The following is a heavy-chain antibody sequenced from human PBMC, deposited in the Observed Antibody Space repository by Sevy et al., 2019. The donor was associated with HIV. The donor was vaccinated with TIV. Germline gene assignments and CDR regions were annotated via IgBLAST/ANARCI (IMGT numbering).Heavy chain of an antibody. D-gene: IGHD2-15*01. Sequence: GGSLRLSCVVSGIIFTSSGMHWVRQAPGKGLEWVAVISYHGRDKFYADSVKGRFTISRDNSKNTLYLQMNSLRAEDTAVYYCAGLGYCSGGSCYPSYYYYGMDVWGQGTTVTVSS. CDR2: ISYHGRDK. J-gene: IGHJ6*02. CDR3: AGLGYCSGGSCYPSYYYYGMDV. CDR1: GIIFTSSG. V-gene: IGHV3-30*03.